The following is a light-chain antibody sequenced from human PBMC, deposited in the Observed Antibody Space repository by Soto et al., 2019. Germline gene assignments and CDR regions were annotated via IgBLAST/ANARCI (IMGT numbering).Light chain of an antibody. J-gene: IGLJ2*01. CDR3: AAWDDSLNGLV. CDR1: RSNIGINA. Sequence: QPVLTQPPSGSGTPGQRVSISCSGSRSNIGINAVDWYHQLPVTAPKVLIYATNQRPSGVPDRFSGSKSGTSASLAINGLQADDEAHYYCAAWDDSLNGLVFGGGTKLTV. CDR2: ATN. V-gene: IGLV1-44*01.